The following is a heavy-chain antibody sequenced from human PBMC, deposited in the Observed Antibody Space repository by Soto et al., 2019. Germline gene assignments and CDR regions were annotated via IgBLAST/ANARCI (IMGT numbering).Heavy chain of an antibody. CDR2: ISSSGYI. D-gene: IGHD2-15*01. J-gene: IGHJ6*02. CDR3: ARDGSGGSCCPGMDV. CDR1: GFNFNSYT. Sequence: GGSLRLSCAASGFNFNSYTINWVRQAPGKRLEWLSSISSSGYIFSTDSVRGRFTISRDNAKNSVYLQINSLRAEDTAVYFCARDGSGGSCCPGMDVWGQGTTVTVSS. V-gene: IGHV3-21*01.